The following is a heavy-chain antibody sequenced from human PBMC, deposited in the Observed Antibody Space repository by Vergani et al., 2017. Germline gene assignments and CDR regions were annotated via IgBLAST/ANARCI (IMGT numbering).Heavy chain of an antibody. Sequence: QVQLVESGGGVVQPGRSLRLSCAASGFTFSSYGMHWVRQAPGKGLEWVAVIWYDGSNKYYADSVKGRFTISRDNSKNTLYLQMNSLRAEDTAVYYCARDRCSSTSCPFACWGQGTLVTVSS. J-gene: IGHJ4*02. CDR2: IWYDGSNK. CDR3: ARDRCSSTSCPFAC. V-gene: IGHV3-33*01. CDR1: GFTFSSYG. D-gene: IGHD2-2*01.